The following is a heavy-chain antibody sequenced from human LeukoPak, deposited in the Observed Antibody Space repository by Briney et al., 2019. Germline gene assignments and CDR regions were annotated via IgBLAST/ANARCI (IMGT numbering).Heavy chain of an antibody. CDR2: IHYSGST. CDR3: ARGKAWFDP. V-gene: IGHV4-59*01. CDR1: GGSISSYY. J-gene: IGHJ5*02. Sequence: SETLSLTCTVSGGSISSYYWSWIRQPPGKGLEWIGYIHYSGSTSYNPSLKSRVTISVDTSKNQFSLKLSSVTAADTAVYYCARGKAWFDPWGQGTLVTVSS.